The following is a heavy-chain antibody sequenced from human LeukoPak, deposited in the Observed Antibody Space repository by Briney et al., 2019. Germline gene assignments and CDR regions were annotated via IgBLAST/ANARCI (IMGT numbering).Heavy chain of an antibody. D-gene: IGHD3-10*01. CDR2: IYYSGST. V-gene: IGHV4-61*08. Sequence: SETLSLTCTVSGGSISSGDYYWSWIRQPPGKGLEWIGYIYYSGSTNHNPSLKSRVTISVDTSKNQFSLKLSSVTAADTAVYYCARDVGGRSGYYGMDVWGQGTTVTVSS. CDR3: ARDVGGRSGYYGMDV. CDR1: GGSISSGDYY. J-gene: IGHJ6*02.